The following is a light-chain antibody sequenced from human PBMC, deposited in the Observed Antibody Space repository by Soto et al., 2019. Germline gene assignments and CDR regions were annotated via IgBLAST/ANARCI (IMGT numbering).Light chain of an antibody. J-gene: IGKJ1*01. CDR1: QSISRG. Sequence: DIQMTQSPSTLSASVGDRVTITCRASQSISRGLAWYQQKPGKAPNLMIYDASTLESGVPSRFSGSGSGTEFTLTISSRQPDDFDTYYCQHYSAVWAFGQGTKVEIK. V-gene: IGKV1-5*01. CDR2: DAS. CDR3: QHYSAVWA.